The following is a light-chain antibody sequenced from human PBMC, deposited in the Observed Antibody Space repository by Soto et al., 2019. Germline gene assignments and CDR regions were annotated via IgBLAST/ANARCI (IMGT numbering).Light chain of an antibody. CDR3: QQLYIFPLT. CDR2: AAS. J-gene: IGKJ5*01. V-gene: IGKV1-9*01. CDR1: QGISSF. Sequence: DIHLTQSPSFLSASVGDRVTITCRASQGISSFLAWYQQKPGKAPNLLMYAASTLQSGVPSRFSDGESGTEYTLTISSLQPEDSATYYCQQLYIFPLTFGQGTRLEIK.